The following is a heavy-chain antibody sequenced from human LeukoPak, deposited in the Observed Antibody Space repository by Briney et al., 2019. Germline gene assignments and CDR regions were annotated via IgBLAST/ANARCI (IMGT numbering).Heavy chain of an antibody. V-gene: IGHV4-59*01. CDR3: PRSGYSAGFDY. CDR1: GGSISSYY. J-gene: IGHJ4*02. D-gene: IGHD5-18*01. Sequence: SETLSLTCTVSGGSISSYYWSWLRQPPGKELKWIGYIYYSGSTNYNPSLKSRATISVTSSNNHFSLLLSSVSAAATALYFPPRSGYSAGFDYWGQGTLVTVSS. CDR2: IYYSGST.